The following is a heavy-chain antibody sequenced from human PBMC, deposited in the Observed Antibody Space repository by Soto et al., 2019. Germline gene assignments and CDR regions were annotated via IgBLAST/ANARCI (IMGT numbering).Heavy chain of an antibody. CDR1: GYTFTSYA. V-gene: IGHV1-3*01. Sequence: GASVKVSCKASGYTFTSYAMHWVRPAPGQRLEWMGWINAGNGNTKYSQKCQGRVTITRDTSASTAYMELSSLRSEDTAVYYCARDFTRPYYFDYWGQGTLVTVSS. D-gene: IGHD3-16*01. CDR2: INAGNGNT. J-gene: IGHJ4*02. CDR3: ARDFTRPYYFDY.